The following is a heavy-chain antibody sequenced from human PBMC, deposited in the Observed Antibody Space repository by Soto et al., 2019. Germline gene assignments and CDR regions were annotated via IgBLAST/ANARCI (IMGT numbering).Heavy chain of an antibody. CDR1: GYTFTNFG. J-gene: IGHJ5*02. Sequence: GASVKVSCKASGYTFTNFGISWVRQAPGQGLEWMGWISAYNGNTNYAQNFQGRATMTTDTSTSTAYMELRSLRSDDTAVYYCARLGEYYQSLDPWGPGTLVTVSS. CDR2: ISAYNGNT. V-gene: IGHV1-18*01. CDR3: ARLGEYYQSLDP. D-gene: IGHD2-2*01.